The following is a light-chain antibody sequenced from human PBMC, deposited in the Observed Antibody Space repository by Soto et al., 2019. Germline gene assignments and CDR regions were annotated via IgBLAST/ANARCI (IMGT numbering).Light chain of an antibody. J-gene: IGLJ3*02. Sequence: QPVLTQSPSASASLGASVKLTCTLSSGHSSYAIAWHRQQPEKGPRYLMKLNSDGSHSKGDEIPDRFSGSSSGAERYLTISSLQSEDEADYYCQTWVTARVFGGVTKVTVL. CDR2: LNSDGSH. CDR3: QTWVTARV. V-gene: IGLV4-69*01. CDR1: SGHSSYA.